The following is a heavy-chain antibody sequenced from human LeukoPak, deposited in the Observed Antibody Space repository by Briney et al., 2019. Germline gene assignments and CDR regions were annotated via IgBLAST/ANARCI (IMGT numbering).Heavy chain of an antibody. CDR2: ISYDGSNK. D-gene: IGHD7-27*01. CDR3: ARGTGELALGY. J-gene: IGHJ4*02. V-gene: IGHV3-30*03. CDR1: GFTFSSYG. Sequence: PGGSLRLSCAASGFTFSSYGMHWVRQAPGKGLEWVAVISYDGSNKYYADSVKGRFTISRDNSKNPLYLQMNSLRVEDTAVYYCARGTGELALGYWGQGTLVTVSS.